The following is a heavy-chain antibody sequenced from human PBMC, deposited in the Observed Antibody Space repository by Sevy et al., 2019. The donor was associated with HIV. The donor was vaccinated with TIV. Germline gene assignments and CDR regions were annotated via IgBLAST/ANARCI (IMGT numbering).Heavy chain of an antibody. CDR3: ARDSGIAVAAFF. J-gene: IGHJ1*01. CDR2: INSDGTRT. D-gene: IGHD6-19*01. V-gene: IGHV3-74*01. CDR1: GFTFSSYW. Sequence: GGSLRLSCAGSGFTFSSYWMHWVRQVPGKGLVWVSGINSDGTRTNYADPVKSRFTISRANAKNTLYLQMNSPRDEDTALYVCARDSGIAVAAFFWGQGTMVTVSS.